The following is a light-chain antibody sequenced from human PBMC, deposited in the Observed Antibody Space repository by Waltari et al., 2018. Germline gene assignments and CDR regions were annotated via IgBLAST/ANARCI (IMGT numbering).Light chain of an antibody. J-gene: IGKJ2*01. CDR1: QSVRTN. Sequence: EIVMTQSPVTLSVSPGERAALSCRPSQSVRTNLAWYQQRHGQTPRPLIYAASTMAPAIPARFSGSGSGTEFTLTISSLQSEDFAVYYCQQYNDWPYTFGQGTKLEIK. V-gene: IGKV3-15*01. CDR2: AAS. CDR3: QQYNDWPYT.